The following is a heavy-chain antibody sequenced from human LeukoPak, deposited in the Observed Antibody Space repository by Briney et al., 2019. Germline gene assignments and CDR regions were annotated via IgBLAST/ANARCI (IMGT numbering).Heavy chain of an antibody. CDR2: IRSKAYGGTT. Sequence: GGSLRLSCTASGFTFGDYAMSWFRQAPGKGLEWVGLIRSKAYGGTTEYAASVKGRFTISRDDSKSIAYLQMNSLKTEDTAVYYCTRSTPQASPMRYWGQGTLVTVSS. V-gene: IGHV3-49*03. CDR1: GFTFGDYA. J-gene: IGHJ4*02. CDR3: TRSTPQASPMRY.